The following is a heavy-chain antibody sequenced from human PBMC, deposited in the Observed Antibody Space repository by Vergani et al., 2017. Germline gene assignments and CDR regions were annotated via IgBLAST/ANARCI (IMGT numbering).Heavy chain of an antibody. J-gene: IGHJ4*02. D-gene: IGHD2-2*01. CDR3: ASGRDIVVVPAALDY. CDR2: ISSSGSTI. CDR1: GGSFSGYY. Sequence: QVQLQQWGAGLLKPSETLSLTCAVYGGSFSGYYMSWIRQAPGKGLEWVSYISSSGSTIYYADSVKGRFTISRDNAKNSLYLQMNSLRAEDTAVYYCASGRDIVVVPAALDYWGQGTLVTVSS. V-gene: IGHV3-11*01.